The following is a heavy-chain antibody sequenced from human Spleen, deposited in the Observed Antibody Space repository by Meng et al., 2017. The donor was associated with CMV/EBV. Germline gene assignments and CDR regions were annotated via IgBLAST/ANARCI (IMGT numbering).Heavy chain of an antibody. CDR3: ALGTCSGDNCYSVGWFDP. J-gene: IGHJ5*02. CDR1: YTFTAYY. Sequence: YTFTAYYMHWVRQAPGQGLEWMGWINPDNGGTNYAQKFLGRVTMTRDTSITTAYMELSRLRSDDTAVYYCALGTCSGDNCYSVGWFDPWGQGTLVTVSS. D-gene: IGHD2-15*01. V-gene: IGHV1-2*02. CDR2: INPDNGGT.